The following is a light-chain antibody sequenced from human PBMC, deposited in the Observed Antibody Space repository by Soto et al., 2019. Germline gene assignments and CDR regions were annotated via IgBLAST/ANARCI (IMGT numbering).Light chain of an antibody. V-gene: IGKV1-9*01. CDR1: QGISSS. CDR3: QQLNTYPHT. CDR2: AAS. J-gene: IGKJ2*01. Sequence: DIQLTQSPSFLSASVGDRVTITCRASQGISSSLAWFQQKPGKAPKLLIYAASTLQSRVPSRFSGSGSGTDFTLTISSLQPEDFATYYCQQLNTYPHTFGQGTKPEIQ.